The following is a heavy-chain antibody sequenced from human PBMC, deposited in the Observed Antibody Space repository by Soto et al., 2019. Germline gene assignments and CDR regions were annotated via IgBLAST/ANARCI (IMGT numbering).Heavy chain of an antibody. J-gene: IGHJ4*02. CDR1: GGSISSSSYY. CDR2: IYYSGST. D-gene: IGHD6-19*01. V-gene: IGHV4-39*01. Sequence: QLQLQESGPGLVKPSETLSLTCTVSGGSISSSSYYWGWIRQPPGKGLEWIGSIYYSGSTYYNPSHNSRVTISVDTSKTQFSLKLSSVTAADTAVYYWAGHAVHSSGFTDYWGQGTLVTVSS. CDR3: AGHAVHSSGFTDY.